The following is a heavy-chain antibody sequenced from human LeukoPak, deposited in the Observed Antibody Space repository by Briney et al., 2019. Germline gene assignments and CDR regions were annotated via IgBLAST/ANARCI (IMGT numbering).Heavy chain of an antibody. V-gene: IGHV4-31*03. D-gene: IGHD6-13*01. CDR3: AREGAYRSSSADY. J-gene: IGHJ4*02. Sequence: SQTLSLTCTVSGGSISSGGYYWSWIRQHPGKGLEWIGYIYYSGSTYYNPSLKSRVTISVGTSKNQFSLKLSSVTAADTAVYYCAREGAYRSSSADYWGQGTLVTVSS. CDR2: IYYSGST. CDR1: GGSISSGGYY.